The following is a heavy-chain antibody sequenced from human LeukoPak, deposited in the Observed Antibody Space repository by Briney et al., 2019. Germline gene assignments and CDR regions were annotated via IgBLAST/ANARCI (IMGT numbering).Heavy chain of an antibody. CDR3: AKKSDSSSSS. Sequence: GGSLRLSCAASGFTFSSYAMSWVRQAPGKGLVWVSAISGSGGSTYYADSVKGRFTISRDNTKNTLYLQMNSLRAEDTAVYYCAKKSDSSSSSWGQGTMVTVSS. J-gene: IGHJ3*01. CDR1: GFTFSSYA. V-gene: IGHV3-23*01. CDR2: ISGSGGST. D-gene: IGHD6-13*01.